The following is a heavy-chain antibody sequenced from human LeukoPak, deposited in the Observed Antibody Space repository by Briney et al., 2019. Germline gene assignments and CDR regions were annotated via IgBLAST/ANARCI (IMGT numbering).Heavy chain of an antibody. CDR3: AREMIARGYSSGWYVWGY. J-gene: IGHJ4*02. Sequence: SETLSLTCTVCGGSISSYYWSWIRRPPGKGLEWIGDVYYSGSTNYNPSLKSRVTISVDTSKNQFSLKLSSVTAADTAVYYCAREMIARGYSSGWYVWGYWGQGTLVTVSS. D-gene: IGHD6-19*01. CDR1: GGSISSYY. CDR2: VYYSGST. V-gene: IGHV4-59*01.